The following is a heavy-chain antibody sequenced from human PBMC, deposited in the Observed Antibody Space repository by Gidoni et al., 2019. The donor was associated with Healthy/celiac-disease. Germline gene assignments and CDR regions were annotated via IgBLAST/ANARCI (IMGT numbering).Heavy chain of an antibody. V-gene: IGHV4-59*01. CDR1: GCPISSYY. CDR2: IYYSGST. Sequence: QVQLQESGPGLVKPSETLSLTCTVSGCPISSYYWSWIRQPPGKGLEWIGYIYYSGSTNYNPSLKSRVTISVDTSKNQFSLKLSSVTAADTAVYYCARGPYYDFWSGFDYWGQGTLVTVSS. J-gene: IGHJ4*02. CDR3: ARGPYYDFWSGFDY. D-gene: IGHD3-3*01.